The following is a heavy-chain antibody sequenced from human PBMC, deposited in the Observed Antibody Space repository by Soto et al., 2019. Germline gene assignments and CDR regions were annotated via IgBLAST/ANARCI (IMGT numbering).Heavy chain of an antibody. CDR3: AKDISRLIVVETITLFEY. CDR2: ISYDGTNR. Sequence: PVVSLRLSCSSSVFTFIDYCIHLFLQAPANWLEWVAFISYDGTNRYYANSVKGRFTISRDNSRNTVFLQMNSLRPEDTAVYYCAKDISRLIVVETITLFEYWGQGTMVTVSS. V-gene: IGHV3-30*18. CDR1: VFTFIDYC. J-gene: IGHJ4*02. D-gene: IGHD2-2*01.